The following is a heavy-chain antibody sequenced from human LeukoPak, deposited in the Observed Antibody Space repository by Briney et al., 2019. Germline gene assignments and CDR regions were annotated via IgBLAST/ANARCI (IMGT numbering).Heavy chain of an antibody. J-gene: IGHJ4*02. V-gene: IGHV3-23*01. CDR2: ISGSDGST. D-gene: IGHD2-2*01. Sequence: GRSLRLSCAASGFTFSSYGMHWVRQAPGKGLEWVSAISGSDGSTYYADSVKGRFTIPRDDSQNTLYLQMNSLSAEDTAVYYCAKVETSGGANCYALDYWGQGTLVTVSS. CDR1: GFTFSSYG. CDR3: AKVETSGGANCYALDY.